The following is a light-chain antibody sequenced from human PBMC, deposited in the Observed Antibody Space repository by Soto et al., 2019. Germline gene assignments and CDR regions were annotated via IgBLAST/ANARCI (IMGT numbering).Light chain of an antibody. V-gene: IGLV1-40*01. CDR3: QSYDGSLGGSV. CDR2: GNS. Sequence: QSVLTQPPSVSGAPGQRVTISCTGSSSNIGAGYDVHWYQQLPGTAPKLLIYGNSNRPSGVPDRFSGSKSGTSASLAITGFEAEDEADYYCQSYDGSLGGSVFGGGTKLTVL. J-gene: IGLJ3*02. CDR1: SSNIGAGYD.